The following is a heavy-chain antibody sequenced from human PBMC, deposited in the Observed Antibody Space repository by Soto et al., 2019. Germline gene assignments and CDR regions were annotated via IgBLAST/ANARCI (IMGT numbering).Heavy chain of an antibody. Sequence: SETLSLTCTVSGGSISSGGYYWSWIRQHPGKGLEWIGYIYYSGSTYYNPSLKSRVTISVDTSKNQFSLKLSSVTAADTAVYYCARGTYNWNDYYYYYMDVWGKGTTVTVSS. V-gene: IGHV4-31*03. J-gene: IGHJ6*03. CDR2: IYYSGST. D-gene: IGHD1-20*01. CDR3: ARGTYNWNDYYYYYMDV. CDR1: GGSISSGGYY.